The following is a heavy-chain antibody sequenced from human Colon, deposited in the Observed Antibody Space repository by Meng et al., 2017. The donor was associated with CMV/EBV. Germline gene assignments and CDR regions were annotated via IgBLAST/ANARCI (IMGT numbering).Heavy chain of an antibody. J-gene: IGHJ6*02. D-gene: IGHD2-2*01. Sequence: GGSLRLSCAASGFTLSSYEMNWVRQAPGKGLEWVSYISGSGSTIYHADSVKGRFTTSRDNTQSSLYLQMNSLRAEDTAVYFCARDQGYCSSSTSCYYYGMDVWGQGTAVTVSS. CDR1: GFTLSSYE. CDR3: ARDQGYCSSSTSCYYYGMDV. CDR2: ISGSGSTI. V-gene: IGHV3-48*03.